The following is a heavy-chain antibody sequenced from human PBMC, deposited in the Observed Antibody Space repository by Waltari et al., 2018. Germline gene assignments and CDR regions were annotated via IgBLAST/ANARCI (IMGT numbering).Heavy chain of an antibody. CDR2: ISYDGSNK. V-gene: IGHV3-30*18. CDR3: AKDEYYYGSGSPDY. CDR1: GFTFSSYG. Sequence: QVQLVESGGGVVQPGRSLRLSCAASGFTFSSYGMHWGRQAPGKGLGWVAVISYDGSNKYYADSVKGRFTISRDNSKNTLYLQMNSLRAEDTAVYYCAKDEYYYGSGSPDYWGQGTLVTVSS. J-gene: IGHJ4*02. D-gene: IGHD3-10*01.